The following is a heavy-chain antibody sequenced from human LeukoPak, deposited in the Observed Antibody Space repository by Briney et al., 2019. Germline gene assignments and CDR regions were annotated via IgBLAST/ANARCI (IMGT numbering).Heavy chain of an antibody. D-gene: IGHD6-19*01. CDR2: ISYDGSNK. V-gene: IGHV3-30*18. CDR1: GFTFSSYG. J-gene: IGHJ4*02. Sequence: GGSLRLSCAASGFTFSSYGMHWVRQAPGKGLEWVAVISYDGSNKYYADSVKGRFTISRDNSKNTLYLQMNSLRAEDTAVYYCAKDSEGSSGWSDYWGQGTLVTVSS. CDR3: AKDSEGSSGWSDY.